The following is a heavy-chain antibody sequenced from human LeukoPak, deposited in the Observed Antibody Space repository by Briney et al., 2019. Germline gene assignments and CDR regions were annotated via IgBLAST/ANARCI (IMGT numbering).Heavy chain of an antibody. CDR2: IIPIFGTA. V-gene: IGHV1-69*06. D-gene: IGHD3-10*01. Sequence: ASVKVSCKASGGTFSSYAISWVRQAPGQGLEWMGGIIPIFGTANYAQKFQGRVTITADKSTSTAYMELRSLRSDDTAVYYCAREKDYYGSGSYYGPWGQGTLVTVSS. CDR1: GGTFSSYA. CDR3: AREKDYYGSGSYYGP. J-gene: IGHJ5*02.